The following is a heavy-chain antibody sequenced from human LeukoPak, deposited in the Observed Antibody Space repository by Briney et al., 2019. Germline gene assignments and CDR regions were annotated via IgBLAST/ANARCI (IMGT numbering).Heavy chain of an antibody. CDR3: ARSHTQDIVVVPAVENWFDP. Sequence: ASVKVSCKASGYTFTSYGISWVRQAPGQGLEWMGWISAYNGNTNYAQKLQGRVTMTTGTSTSTAYMGLRSLRSDDTAVYYCARSHTQDIVVVPAVENWFDPWGQGTLVTVSS. D-gene: IGHD2-2*01. CDR2: ISAYNGNT. V-gene: IGHV1-18*01. J-gene: IGHJ5*02. CDR1: GYTFTSYG.